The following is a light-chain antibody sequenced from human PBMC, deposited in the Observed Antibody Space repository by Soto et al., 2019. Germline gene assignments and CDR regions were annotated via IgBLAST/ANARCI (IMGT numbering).Light chain of an antibody. CDR1: SSDIGRYNY. CDR3: SSYASSKAQL. J-gene: IGLJ2*01. CDR2: DVS. Sequence: QSALTQPASVSGTPGQSITVSCIGTSSDIGRYNYVSWYQQHPGRAPKLIIRDVSSRPSGVPTRFSGSKSGNSASLTISGLQVEDEAYYFCSSYASSKAQLFGGGTKLTVL. V-gene: IGLV2-14*03.